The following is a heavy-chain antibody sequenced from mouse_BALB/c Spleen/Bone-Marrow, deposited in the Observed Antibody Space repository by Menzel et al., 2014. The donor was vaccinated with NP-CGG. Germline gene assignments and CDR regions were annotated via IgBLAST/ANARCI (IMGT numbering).Heavy chain of an antibody. V-gene: IGHV14-1*02. CDR1: GFNIKDYY. Sequence: EVKLMESGAEFVRPGALVKLSCNASGFNIKDYYMHWVKQRPEQGLEWIGWIDPENGNTIYDPKFPGKASITADTSSNTAYLQLSSLTSEDTAVYYCTRWVYYGSSYFGYWGQGTTLTVSS. CDR2: IDPENGNT. J-gene: IGHJ2*01. CDR3: TRWVYYGSSYFGY. D-gene: IGHD1-1*01.